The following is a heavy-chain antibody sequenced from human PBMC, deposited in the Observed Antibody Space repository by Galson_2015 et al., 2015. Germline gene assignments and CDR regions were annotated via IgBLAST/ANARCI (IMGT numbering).Heavy chain of an antibody. CDR1: GFTFSSYA. J-gene: IGHJ4*02. V-gene: IGHV3-23*01. CDR2: ISGSGGNT. Sequence: SLRLSCAASGFTFSSYAMNWVRQAPGKGLEWVSAISGSGGNTYYADSVKGRFTISRDNSKNTLYLQMNSLRVGDTAVYYCAKLDYCSVCRCDDLDFWGQGTLVTVSS. D-gene: IGHD2-15*01. CDR3: AKLDYCSVCRCDDLDF.